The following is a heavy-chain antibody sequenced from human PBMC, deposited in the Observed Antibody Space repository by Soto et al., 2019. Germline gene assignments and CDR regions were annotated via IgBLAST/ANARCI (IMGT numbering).Heavy chain of an antibody. D-gene: IGHD2-15*01. CDR3: ARAHSYGGNAHFDY. V-gene: IGHV5-51*01. Sequence: GESLKISCKGSRYGFTTYWIGWARQMPGRGLEWMGIIHPGDSDTRYSPSFQGQVTISVDKSISIAYLQWSSLQASDTAMSYCARAHSYGGNAHFDYWGQGTLVTVSS. CDR2: IHPGDSDT. J-gene: IGHJ4*02. CDR1: RYGFTTYW.